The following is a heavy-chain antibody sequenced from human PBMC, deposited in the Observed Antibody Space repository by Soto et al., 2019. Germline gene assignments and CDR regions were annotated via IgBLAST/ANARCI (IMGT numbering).Heavy chain of an antibody. D-gene: IGHD6-13*01. CDR1: GFTFSSYA. CDR2: ISYDGSNK. J-gene: IGHJ6*02. CDR3: ARDPWWWAAVGTYYYYGMDV. Sequence: QVQLVESGGGVVQPGRSLRLSCAASGFTFSSYAMHWVRQAPGKGLEWVAVISYDGSNKYYADSVKGRFTISRDNSKNTLYLQMNSLRAEDTAVYYCARDPWWWAAVGTYYYYGMDVWGQGTTVTVSS. V-gene: IGHV3-30-3*01.